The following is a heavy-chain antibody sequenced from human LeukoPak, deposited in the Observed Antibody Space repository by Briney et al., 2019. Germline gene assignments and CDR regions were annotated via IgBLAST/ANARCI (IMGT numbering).Heavy chain of an antibody. V-gene: IGHV3-33*01. CDR2: IWHDGSNK. D-gene: IGHD3-16*01. Sequence: PGGSLRLSCATSGFTFSNFGMHWVRQAPGKGLEWVAVIWHDGSNKYYADSVKGRFTISRDNSKNTLYLQMNGLRAEDTAVYYCARDLRAVGGFDYWGQGTLVTVSS. J-gene: IGHJ4*02. CDR1: GFTFSNFG. CDR3: ARDLRAVGGFDY.